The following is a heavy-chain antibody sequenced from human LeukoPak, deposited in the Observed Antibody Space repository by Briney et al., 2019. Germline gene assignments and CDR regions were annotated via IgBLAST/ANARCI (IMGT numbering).Heavy chain of an antibody. CDR2: IWYDGQNK. V-gene: IGHV3-33*04. Sequence: GRSLRLSCVASGFSFSKYGMHWVRQAPGKGLQWLAIIWYDGQNKYYADSVKGRFTISRDNSKNTLFLEMNDLKAEDTAVYYCAREWGLIAVAGGPGYWGQGTLVTVSS. CDR3: AREWGLIAVAGGPGY. D-gene: IGHD2-21*01. J-gene: IGHJ4*02. CDR1: GFSFSKYG.